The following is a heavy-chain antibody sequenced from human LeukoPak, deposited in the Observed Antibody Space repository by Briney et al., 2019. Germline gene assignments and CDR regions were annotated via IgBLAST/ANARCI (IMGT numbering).Heavy chain of an antibody. CDR2: IKSDGSST. Sequence: GGSLRLSCAASGFTFSTYWMYWVRQAPGKGLVWVSRIKSDGSSTSYADSVKGRFTISRDNAKNTLYLQMNSLRAEDTAVYYCVRDMNSAGRRSYYYYYGMDVWGQGTTVTVSS. CDR1: GFTFSTYW. D-gene: IGHD6-19*01. V-gene: IGHV3-74*01. J-gene: IGHJ6*02. CDR3: VRDMNSAGRRSYYYYYGMDV.